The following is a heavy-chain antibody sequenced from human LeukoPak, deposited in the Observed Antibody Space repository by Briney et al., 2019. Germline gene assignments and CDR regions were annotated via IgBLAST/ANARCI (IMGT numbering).Heavy chain of an antibody. V-gene: IGHV3-53*01. CDR1: GFTVSSNY. CDR2: IYSGGDT. J-gene: IGHJ4*02. D-gene: IGHD6-13*01. Sequence: PGGSLRLSCAASGFTVSSNYMSWVRQAPGMGLEWVSIIYSGGDTYYADSVKGRFTISRDNSKNTLYLQMNSLRAEDTAVYYCAKEGVGIAAAGTFDYWGQGTLVTVSS. CDR3: AKEGVGIAAAGTFDY.